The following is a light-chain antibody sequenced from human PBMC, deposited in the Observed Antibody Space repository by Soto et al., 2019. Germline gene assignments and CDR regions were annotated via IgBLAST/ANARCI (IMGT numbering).Light chain of an antibody. J-gene: IGLJ1*01. Sequence: LTPPPPPFWSLWQAIPISPRGNNSAVGAYNYVSWYQQYPGKAPKLMIYHVTDRPSGVSNRFSGSKSGNTASLTISGLQAEDEADYYCCSYTTSNTLVFGTGTKITVL. CDR2: HVT. V-gene: IGLV2-14*01. CDR1: NSAVGAYNY. CDR3: CSYTTSNTLV.